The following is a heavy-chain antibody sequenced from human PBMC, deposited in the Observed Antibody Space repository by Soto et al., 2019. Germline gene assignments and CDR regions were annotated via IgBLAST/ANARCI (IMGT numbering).Heavy chain of an antibody. V-gene: IGHV3-48*02. CDR1: GLSLCRCS. CDR3: SSLKGHSYGYGVPYRDW. CDR2: ISSSSSTI. Sequence: PASGLSLCRCSMNYYKKAQGKVLEWVSYISSSSSTIYYADSVKGRFTISRDNAKNSLYLQMNSLRDEDTAVYYCSSLKGHSYGYGVPYRDWCGQGTLVTVSS. D-gene: IGHD5-18*01. J-gene: IGHJ4*02.